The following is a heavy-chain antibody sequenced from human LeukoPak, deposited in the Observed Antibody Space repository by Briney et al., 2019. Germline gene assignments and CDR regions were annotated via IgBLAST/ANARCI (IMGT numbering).Heavy chain of an antibody. CDR1: GYTFTSYY. J-gene: IGHJ6*03. V-gene: IGHV1-46*01. Sequence: GASVKVSCKASGYTFTSYYMHWVRQAPGQGLEWMGIINPSGGSTSYAQKFQGRVTMTRDMSTSTVYMELSSLRSEDTAVYYCARDATIFGVVIRFAYMDGWGKGTTVTVSS. CDR3: ARDATIFGVVIRFAYMDG. D-gene: IGHD3-3*01. CDR2: INPSGGST.